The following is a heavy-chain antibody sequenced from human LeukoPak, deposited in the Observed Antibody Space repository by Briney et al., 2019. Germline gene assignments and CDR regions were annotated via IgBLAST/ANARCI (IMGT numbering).Heavy chain of an antibody. CDR3: AKDPIYYYDSSGYYEE. Sequence: GGSLRLSCAASGFTFSSHWMHWVRQAPGKGLVWVSRINSDGSSISYADSVKGRFTISRDNAKNTLYLQMNSLRAEDTAVYYCAKDPIYYYDSSGYYEEWGQGTLVTVSS. CDR2: INSDGSSI. V-gene: IGHV3-74*01. CDR1: GFTFSSHW. D-gene: IGHD3-22*01. J-gene: IGHJ4*02.